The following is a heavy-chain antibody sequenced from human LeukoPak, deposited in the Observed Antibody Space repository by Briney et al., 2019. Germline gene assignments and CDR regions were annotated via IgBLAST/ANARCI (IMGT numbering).Heavy chain of an antibody. CDR2: ISSSSSTI. D-gene: IGHD1-26*01. CDR3: ARGGSYYLGAFDI. CDR1: GFTFSSYS. V-gene: IGHV3-48*01. Sequence: GGSLRLSCAPSGFTFSSYSMNWVRQAPGKGLDWVSYISSSSSTIYYADSVKGRFTISRDNAKNSLYLQMNSLRAEDTAVYYCARGGSYYLGAFDIWGQGTMVTVSS. J-gene: IGHJ3*02.